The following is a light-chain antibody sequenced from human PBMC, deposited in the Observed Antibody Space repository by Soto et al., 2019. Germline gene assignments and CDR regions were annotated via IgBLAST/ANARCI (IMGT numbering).Light chain of an antibody. CDR2: GAF. V-gene: IGKV3-20*01. Sequence: EIVLTQSPGTLSLSPGERATLSCRASQSVNSKFFAWYQQKPGQAPRLLIYGAFSRATGNPDRFSGSGSGTDFTLTISRLEPEDVAVYYCQQYGSSPWTFGQGTKVDIK. J-gene: IGKJ1*01. CDR1: QSVNSKF. CDR3: QQYGSSPWT.